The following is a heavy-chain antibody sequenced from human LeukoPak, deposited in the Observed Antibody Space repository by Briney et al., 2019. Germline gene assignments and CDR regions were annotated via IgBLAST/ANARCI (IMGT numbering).Heavy chain of an antibody. CDR3: AREWEYYDILTGTTASFDY. Sequence: GGSLRLSCAASGFTFSSYSMNWVRQAPGKGLEWVSSISSSSNYIHYADSVKGRFTISRDNAKNSLYLQMHSLRAEDTAVYYCAREWEYYDILTGTTASFDYWGQGTLVTVSS. V-gene: IGHV3-21*01. CDR2: ISSSSNYI. D-gene: IGHD3-9*01. CDR1: GFTFSSYS. J-gene: IGHJ4*02.